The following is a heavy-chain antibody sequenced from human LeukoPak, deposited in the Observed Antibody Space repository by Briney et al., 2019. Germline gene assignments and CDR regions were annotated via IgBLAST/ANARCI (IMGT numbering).Heavy chain of an antibody. CDR1: GFTFSSYE. D-gene: IGHD5-12*01. V-gene: IGHV3-48*03. J-gene: IGHJ6*03. CDR2: ISSSGSTI. CDR3: AKGSGYVYYYYMDV. Sequence: GGSLRLSCAASGFTFSSYEMNWVRQAPGKGLEWVSYISSSGSTIYYADSVKGRFTISRDNAKNSLYLQMNSLRAEDTAVYYCAKGSGYVYYYYMDVWGKGTTVTVSS.